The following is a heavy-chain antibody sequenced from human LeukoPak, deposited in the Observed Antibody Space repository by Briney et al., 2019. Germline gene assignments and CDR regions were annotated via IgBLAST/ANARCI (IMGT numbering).Heavy chain of an antibody. CDR2: IIPIFGTA. D-gene: IGHD1-26*01. Sequence: SVKVSCKASGGTFSSYAISWVRQAPGQGLEWVGGIIPIFGTANYAQKFQGRVTITADESTSTAYMELSSLRSEDTAVYYCARKSGSYGDNWFDPWGQGTLVTVSS. CDR1: GGTFSSYA. CDR3: ARKSGSYGDNWFDP. J-gene: IGHJ5*02. V-gene: IGHV1-69*13.